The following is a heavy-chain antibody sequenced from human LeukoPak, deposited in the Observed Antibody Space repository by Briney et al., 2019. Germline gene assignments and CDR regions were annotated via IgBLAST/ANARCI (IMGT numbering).Heavy chain of an antibody. CDR1: GFTFSSYG. CDR2: ISYDGSNK. J-gene: IGHJ4*02. V-gene: IGHV3-30*03. Sequence: PGGSLRLSCAASGFTFSSYGMHWVRQAPGKGLEWVAVISYDGSNKYYADSVKGRFTISRDNSKNTLYLQMNSLRAEDTAVYYCAGIAAPFDYWGQGTLVTVSS. D-gene: IGHD6-13*01. CDR3: AGIAAPFDY.